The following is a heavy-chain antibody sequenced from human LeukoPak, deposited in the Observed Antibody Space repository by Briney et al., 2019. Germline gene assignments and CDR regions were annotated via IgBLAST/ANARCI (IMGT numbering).Heavy chain of an antibody. CDR1: GGSFSGYY. J-gene: IGHJ6*03. CDR3: ARGLYYYDSSAAYYYYMDV. CDR2: INHSGST. Sequence: PSETLSLTCAVSGGSFSGYYWSWIRQPPGKGLEWIGEINHSGSTNYNPSLKSRVTISVDTSKNQFSLKLSSVTAADTAVYYCARGLYYYDSSAAYYYYMDVWGKGTTVTVSS. D-gene: IGHD3-22*01. V-gene: IGHV4-34*01.